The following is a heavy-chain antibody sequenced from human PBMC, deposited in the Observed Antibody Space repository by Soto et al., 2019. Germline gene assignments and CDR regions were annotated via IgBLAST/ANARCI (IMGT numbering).Heavy chain of an antibody. J-gene: IGHJ5*02. CDR2: INHRGST. CDR1: GGSFSGYY. V-gene: IGHV4-34*01. Sequence: KPSETLSVTCVVYGGSFSGYYWSWIRQSPGKGLEWIGGINHRGSTNYNPSLESRVTISVDTSKNQFSLKLPSVTAADTAMYYCARDGFCTSTTCRVGNWFDPWGQGTLVTVSS. CDR3: ARDGFCTSTTCRVGNWFDP. D-gene: IGHD2-2*01.